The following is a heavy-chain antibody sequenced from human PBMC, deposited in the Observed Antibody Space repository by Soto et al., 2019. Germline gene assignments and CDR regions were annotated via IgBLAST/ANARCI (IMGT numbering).Heavy chain of an antibody. Sequence: QVQLVESGGGVVQPGRSLRLSCAASGFTFSSYGMHWVRQAPGKGLEWVAVISYDGSNKYYADSVKGRFTISRDNSKNTLYLQMNSLRAEDTAVYYCAKGMVRGVIGFGAFDIWGQGTMVTVSS. CDR1: GFTFSSYG. V-gene: IGHV3-30*18. J-gene: IGHJ3*02. CDR3: AKGMVRGVIGFGAFDI. D-gene: IGHD3-10*01. CDR2: ISYDGSNK.